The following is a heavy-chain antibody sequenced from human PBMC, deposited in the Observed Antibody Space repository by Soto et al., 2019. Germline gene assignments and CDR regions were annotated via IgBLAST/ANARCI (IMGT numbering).Heavy chain of an antibody. D-gene: IGHD5-12*01. J-gene: IGHJ4*02. CDR1: GFTFSSYG. CDR2: ISYDGSNK. Sequence: GGSPRLSCAASGFTFSSYGMHWVRQAPGKGLEWVAVISYDGSNKYYADSVKGRFTISRDNSKNTLYLQMNSLRAEDTAVYYCANLGWLRFHGEGYWGQGTLVTVSS. CDR3: ANLGWLRFHGEGY. V-gene: IGHV3-30*18.